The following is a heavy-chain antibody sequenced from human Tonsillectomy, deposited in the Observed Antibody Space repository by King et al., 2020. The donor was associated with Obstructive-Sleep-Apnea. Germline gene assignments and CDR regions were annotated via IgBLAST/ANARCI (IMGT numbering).Heavy chain of an antibody. V-gene: IGHV3-30*18. J-gene: IGHJ4*02. CDR1: GFTFSSYG. CDR2: ISYDGSNK. Sequence: LQLVQSGGGVVQPGRSLRLSCAASGFTFSSYGMHWVRQAPGKGLEWVAVISYDGSNKYYADSVKGRFTISRDNSKNTLYLQMNSLRAEDTAVYYCAKDPEQTTSVDYWGQGTLVTVSS. CDR3: AKDPEQTTSVDY. D-gene: IGHD1-7*01.